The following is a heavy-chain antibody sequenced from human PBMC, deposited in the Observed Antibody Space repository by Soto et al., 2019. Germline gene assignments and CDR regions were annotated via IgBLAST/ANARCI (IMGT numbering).Heavy chain of an antibody. CDR1: GDSVSSFGSY. CDR2: IYYSELT. CDR3: AKRSPHYFDY. Sequence: PSETLSLTCIVSGDSVSSFGSYWTWIRQRPGKGLEWIGYIYYSELTDYNPSLKSRVAISLDTSRNQFSLQPTSVTVADTAVYYCAKRSPHYFDYWGQGTLVTVSS. J-gene: IGHJ4*02. V-gene: IGHV4-31*03. D-gene: IGHD1-1*01.